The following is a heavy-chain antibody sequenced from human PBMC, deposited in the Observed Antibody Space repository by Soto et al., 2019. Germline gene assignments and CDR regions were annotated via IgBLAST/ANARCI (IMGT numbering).Heavy chain of an antibody. CDR2: TNEDGSIT. Sequence: GGSLRLSCEVSGFIFSSYWMHWVRQVPGKGLVWVSRTNEDGSITNYADSVRGRFTISRDNAKNTLYLEMNSLRVEDTAMYYCTRDIGGRGGYWGQGTLVTVSS. V-gene: IGHV3-74*01. CDR1: GFIFSSYW. D-gene: IGHD3-16*01. J-gene: IGHJ4*02. CDR3: TRDIGGRGGY.